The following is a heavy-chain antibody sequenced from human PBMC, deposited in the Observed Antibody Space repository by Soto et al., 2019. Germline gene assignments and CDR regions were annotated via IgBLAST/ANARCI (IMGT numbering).Heavy chain of an antibody. D-gene: IGHD1-1*01. V-gene: IGHV4-30-4*08. CDR1: GVSMIISWYD. CDR3: ARHTHTWKGSIQKSGQGPRVNLYYG. Sequence: SATXSVTCSVSGVSMIISWYDCTWIRQHPGKGLEWIGYIHYSGSTYYNPSLSSLVTISMDTSKNQFSLRLSSVSHADKAVYYCARHTHTWKGSIQKSGQGPRVNLYYG. J-gene: IGHJ6*01. CDR2: IHYSGST.